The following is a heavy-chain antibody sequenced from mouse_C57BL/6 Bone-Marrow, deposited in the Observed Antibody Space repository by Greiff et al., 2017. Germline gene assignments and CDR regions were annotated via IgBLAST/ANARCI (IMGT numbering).Heavy chain of an antibody. V-gene: IGHV1-64*01. CDR1: GYTFTSYW. J-gene: IGHJ2*01. Sequence: QVQLQQSGAELVKPGASVKLSCKASGYTFTSYWMHWVKQRPGHGLAWIGMIHPKSGSTNDNEKFKGKATLTADTSSSTAYMQLSSLTSEDSAVYDSAREAGLYDYWGQGTTLTVTS. CDR3: AREAGLYDY. D-gene: IGHD3-1*01. CDR2: IHPKSGST.